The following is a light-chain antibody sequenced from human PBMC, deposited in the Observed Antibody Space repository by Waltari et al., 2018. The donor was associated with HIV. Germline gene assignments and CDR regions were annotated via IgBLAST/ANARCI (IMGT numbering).Light chain of an antibody. Sequence: EVMMTQSPATLSVSPGDRATLPCRASQRVGSRVAWYQQRPGQAPRLLIFGADTRASGVPARFTGSGSETEFTLTISSLQSEDFAVYFCQQYDDWPWTFGQGTKVEIK. V-gene: IGKV3-15*01. J-gene: IGKJ1*01. CDR3: QQYDDWPWT. CDR1: QRVGSR. CDR2: GAD.